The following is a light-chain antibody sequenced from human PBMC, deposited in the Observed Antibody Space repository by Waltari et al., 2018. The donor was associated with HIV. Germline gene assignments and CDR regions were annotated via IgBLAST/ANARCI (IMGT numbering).Light chain of an antibody. CDR2: SSN. CDR1: SSNIATNT. CDR3: AAWDDSLNGPV. Sequence: QSVLTQAPSASGTPGQRVTISCSGSSSNIATNTVTWYQQLPGTAPKLLIYSSNQRPSGVPARFSGSKSGTSASLAISGLQSEDEADYYCAAWDDSLNGPVFGGGTKLTVL. J-gene: IGLJ2*01. V-gene: IGLV1-44*01.